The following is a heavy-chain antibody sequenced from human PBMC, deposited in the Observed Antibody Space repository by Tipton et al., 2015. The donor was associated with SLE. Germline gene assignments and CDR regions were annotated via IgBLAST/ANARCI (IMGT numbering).Heavy chain of an antibody. V-gene: IGHV4-39*01. CDR1: GGSISSSSYY. D-gene: IGHD6-19*01. J-gene: IGHJ2*01. CDR3: ARHAHQWRTYWSFDL. CDR2: IYYSGST. Sequence: LRLSCTVSGGSISSSSYYWGWIRQPPGKGLEWIGSIYYSGSTYYNPSLKSRVTISVDTSKNQFSLKLSSVTAADTAVYYCARHAHQWRTYWSFDLWGRGSLVTVSS.